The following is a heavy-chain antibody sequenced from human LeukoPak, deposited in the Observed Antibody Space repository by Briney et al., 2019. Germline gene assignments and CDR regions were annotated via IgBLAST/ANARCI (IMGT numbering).Heavy chain of an antibody. Sequence: GGSLRLSCAASGFTFSSYNMSWVRQAPGKGLEWVGFIRSKVYGGTTEYAASVKGRFTISRDDSKSIAYLQMNSLKTEDTALYYCTRGGLWDVTGYWGQGTLVTVSS. J-gene: IGHJ4*02. CDR2: IRSKVYGGTT. V-gene: IGHV3-49*04. CDR3: TRGGLWDVTGY. D-gene: IGHD4/OR15-4a*01. CDR1: GFTFSSYN.